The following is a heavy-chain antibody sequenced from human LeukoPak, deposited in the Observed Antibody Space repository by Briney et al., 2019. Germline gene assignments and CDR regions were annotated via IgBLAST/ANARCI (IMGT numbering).Heavy chain of an antibody. CDR1: GFTFSSYS. D-gene: IGHD6-6*01. Sequence: GGSLRLSCAASGFTFSSYSMNWVRQAPGKGLEWVSSISSSSSYIYYADSVKGRFTISRDNAKNTLYLQMNSLRTEDTAVYYCARDGLPAARDLWGQGTMVTVSS. V-gene: IGHV3-21*01. CDR2: ISSSSSYI. CDR3: ARDGLPAARDL. J-gene: IGHJ3*01.